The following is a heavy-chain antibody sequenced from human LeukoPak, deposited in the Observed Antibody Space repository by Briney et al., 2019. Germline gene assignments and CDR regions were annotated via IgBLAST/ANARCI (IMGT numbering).Heavy chain of an antibody. CDR1: AFSFSNYN. V-gene: IGHV3-74*01. CDR3: ARDLGQYYDTSDNWFDP. Sequence: PGGSLRLSCAASAFSFSNYNMNWVRQAPGKGLVWVSRINSDGINTSYADSVKGRFTISRDNAKNTLNLQMNSLRAEDTAVYYCARDLGQYYDTSDNWFDPWGQGTLVTVSS. D-gene: IGHD3-22*01. CDR2: INSDGINT. J-gene: IGHJ5*02.